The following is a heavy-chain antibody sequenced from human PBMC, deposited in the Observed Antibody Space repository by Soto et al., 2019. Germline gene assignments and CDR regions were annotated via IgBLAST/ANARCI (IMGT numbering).Heavy chain of an antibody. D-gene: IGHD3-10*01. CDR2: INAGNGST. CDR1: GYTYISYS. Sequence: VASVKVSCKASGYTYISYSMHWVRQAPGQRLEWMGWINAGNGSTKYSQNFQGWVTMTRDTSISTAYMELSRLRSDDTAVYYCARDRASWFGELAYYYYGMDVWGQGTTVTVSS. V-gene: IGHV1-3*01. J-gene: IGHJ6*02. CDR3: ARDRASWFGELAYYYYGMDV.